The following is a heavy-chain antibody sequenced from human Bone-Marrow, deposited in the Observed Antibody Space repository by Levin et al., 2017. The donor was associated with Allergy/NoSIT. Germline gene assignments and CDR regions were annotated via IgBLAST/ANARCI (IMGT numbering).Heavy chain of an antibody. CDR3: ARDTTSGFDFGSIDH. CDR1: GFTFTTYW. CDR2: IREDGSEE. V-gene: IGHV3-7*01. J-gene: IGHJ4*02. Sequence: QSGGCLRLSCAASGFTFTTYWMTWVRQAPGKGLEWVANIREDGSEENYVDSVKGRFTISRDNAKNSLFLQMTSLTAEDTGVYYCARDTTSGFDFGSIDHWGQGTLVTVSS. D-gene: IGHD5-12*01.